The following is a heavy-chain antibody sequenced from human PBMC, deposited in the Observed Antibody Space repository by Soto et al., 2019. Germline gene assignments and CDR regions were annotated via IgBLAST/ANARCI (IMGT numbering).Heavy chain of an antibody. CDR3: ARSPRRVDGKWFFDY. D-gene: IGHD3-22*01. V-gene: IGHV4-4*02. J-gene: IGHJ4*02. CDR2: ILHTGHT. Sequence: QVQLQESGPGLVEPSGTLSLTCGVSGDSFSSSNWWTWIRQPPGKGLEWIGDILHTGHTDYRPSLRRRITISIDTSKKEFSLHLTSVTATDTAVYYCARSPRRVDGKWFFDYWGPGALVTVSS. CDR1: GDSFSSSNW.